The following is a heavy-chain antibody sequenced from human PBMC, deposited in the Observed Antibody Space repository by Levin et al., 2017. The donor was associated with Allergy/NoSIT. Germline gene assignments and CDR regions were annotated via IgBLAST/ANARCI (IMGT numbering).Heavy chain of an antibody. V-gene: IGHV3-33*01. CDR2: IWYDGSNK. D-gene: IGHD3-3*01. CDR3: ARDPQRFLEE. CDR1: GFTFSSYG. J-gene: IGHJ4*02. Sequence: GESLKISCAASGFTFSSYGMHWVRQAPGKGLEWVAVIWYDGSNKDYADSVKGRFTISRDNSKNTLYLQMNSLRAEDTAVYYCARDPQRFLEEWGQGTLVTVSS.